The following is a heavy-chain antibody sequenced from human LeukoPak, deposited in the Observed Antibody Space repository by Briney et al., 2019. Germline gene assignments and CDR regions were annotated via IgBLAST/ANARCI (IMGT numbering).Heavy chain of an antibody. J-gene: IGHJ4*02. D-gene: IGHD3-22*01. CDR3: ARAHDSSGYPPHFDY. CDR2: INSGGST. V-gene: IGHV3-23*01. CDR1: GFTFSSYA. Sequence: GSLRLSCAASGFTFSSYAMSWVRQAPGKGPEWVSAINSGGSTYYADSVKGRFTISRDNSKNTLYLQMNSLRAEDTAVYYCARAHDSSGYPPHFDYWGQGTLVTVSS.